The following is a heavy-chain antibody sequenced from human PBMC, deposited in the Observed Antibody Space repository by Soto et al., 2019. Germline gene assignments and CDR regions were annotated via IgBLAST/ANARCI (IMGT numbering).Heavy chain of an antibody. CDR3: ARDLSPPPDRIVATRQNYYYYYGMDV. D-gene: IGHD5-12*01. Sequence: SETLSLTCTVSGGSISSGGYYWSWIRQHPGKGLEWIGYIYYSGSTYYNPSLKSRVTISVDTPKNQFSLKLSSVTAADTAVYYCARDLSPPPDRIVATRQNYYYYYGMDVWGQGTTVTVSS. J-gene: IGHJ6*02. V-gene: IGHV4-31*03. CDR2: IYYSGST. CDR1: GGSISSGGYY.